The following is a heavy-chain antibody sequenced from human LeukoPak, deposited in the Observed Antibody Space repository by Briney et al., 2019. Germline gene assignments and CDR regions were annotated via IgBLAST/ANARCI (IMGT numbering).Heavy chain of an antibody. CDR3: AKDSFALGSGWYEGYFQH. Sequence: GGSLRLSCAASGFTFYDYAMHWVRQAPGKGLEWVSLISWDGGSTYYADSVKGRFTISRDNSKNSLYLQMNSLRAADTALYYCAKDSFALGSGWYEGYFQHWGQGTLVTVSS. V-gene: IGHV3-43D*03. CDR1: GFTFYDYA. J-gene: IGHJ1*01. CDR2: ISWDGGST. D-gene: IGHD6-19*01.